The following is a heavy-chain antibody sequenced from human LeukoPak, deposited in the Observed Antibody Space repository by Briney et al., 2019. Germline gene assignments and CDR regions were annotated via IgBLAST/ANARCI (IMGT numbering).Heavy chain of an antibody. CDR3: ARRGRYDAFDI. CDR1: GVSISSYH. Sequence: SETLSLTCTVSGVSISSYHWSWVRQPPGKGLEWIGYIYYSGSTNYNPSLKSRVTISVDTSKNQFSPKLSSVTAADTAVYYCARRGRYDAFDIWGQGTMVTVSS. V-gene: IGHV4-59*01. J-gene: IGHJ3*02. D-gene: IGHD3-16*01. CDR2: IYYSGST.